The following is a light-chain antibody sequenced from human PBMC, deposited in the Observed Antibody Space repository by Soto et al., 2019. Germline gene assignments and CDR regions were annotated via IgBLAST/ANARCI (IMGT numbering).Light chain of an antibody. CDR2: LNSDGSH. CDR1: SGHSSYA. V-gene: IGLV4-69*01. J-gene: IGLJ1*01. Sequence: QFVLTQSPSASASLGASVKLTCTLSSGHSSYAIAWHQQQPAKGPRYLMKLNSDGSHSKGDGIPDRFSGSSSGAERYLTISRLQSEDEADYYCQTWGTGIPYVFGTGTKLTVL. CDR3: QTWGTGIPYV.